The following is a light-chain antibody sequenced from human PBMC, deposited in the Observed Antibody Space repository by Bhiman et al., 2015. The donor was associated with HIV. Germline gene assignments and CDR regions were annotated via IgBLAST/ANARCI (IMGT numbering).Light chain of an antibody. J-gene: IGLJ2*01. V-gene: IGLV3-21*04. CDR1: NIGSKS. Sequence: SYELTQPPSVSVAPGKTATITCGGNNIGSKSVHWYQQKPGQAPVLVIYYDSDRPSGIPEQFSGSNSGNTATLTISRVEAGNEADYYCQVWDSSSDHVVFGGGTKLTVL. CDR2: YDS. CDR3: QVWDSSSDHVV.